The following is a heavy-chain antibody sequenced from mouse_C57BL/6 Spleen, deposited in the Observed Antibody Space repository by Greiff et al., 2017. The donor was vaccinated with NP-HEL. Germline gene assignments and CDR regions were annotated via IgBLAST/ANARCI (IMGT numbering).Heavy chain of an antibody. CDR3: TTGDYGYAMDY. CDR2: IDPEDGDT. J-gene: IGHJ4*01. Sequence: VQLQQSGAELVRPGASVKLSCTASGFNIKDYYMHWVKQRPEQGLEWIGRIDPEDGDTEYAPKFQGKATMTADTSSNTAYLQLSSLTSEDTAVYFCTTGDYGYAMDYWGQGTSVTVSS. CDR1: GFNIKDYY. D-gene: IGHD1-1*01. V-gene: IGHV14-1*01.